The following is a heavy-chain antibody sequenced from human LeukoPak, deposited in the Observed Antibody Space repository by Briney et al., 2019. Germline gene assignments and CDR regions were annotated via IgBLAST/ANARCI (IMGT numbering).Heavy chain of an antibody. CDR1: GFTFSSYA. V-gene: IGHV3-30-3*01. CDR3: ARHSGSYYRYSYYTMDV. CDR2: ISYDGSNK. Sequence: PGRSLRLSCAASGFTFSSYAMHWVRQAPGKGLEWVAVISYDGSNKYYADSVKGRFTISRDNSQNTVYLQMNSLRAEDTAVYYCARHSGSYYRYSYYTMDVWGQGTTVTVSS. J-gene: IGHJ6*02. D-gene: IGHD1-26*01.